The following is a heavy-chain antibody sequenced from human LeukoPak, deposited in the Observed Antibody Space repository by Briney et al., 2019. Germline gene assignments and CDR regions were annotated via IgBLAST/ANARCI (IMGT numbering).Heavy chain of an antibody. CDR2: IKQDGSEK. V-gene: IGHV3-7*03. J-gene: IGHJ4*02. CDR1: GFTFSSYW. CDR3: AKGIVGATMGRYFDY. Sequence: GGSLRLSCEASGFTFSSYWMSWVRQAPGKGLEWVANIKQDGSEKYYVDFVKGRFTISRDNSKNTLYLQMNSLRAEDTAVYYCAKGIVGATMGRYFDYWGQGTLVTVPS. D-gene: IGHD1-26*01.